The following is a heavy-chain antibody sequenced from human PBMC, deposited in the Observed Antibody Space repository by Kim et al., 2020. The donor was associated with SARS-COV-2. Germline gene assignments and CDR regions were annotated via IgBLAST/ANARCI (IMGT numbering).Heavy chain of an antibody. Sequence: SETLSLTCTVSGGSISSYYWSWIRQPPGKGLEWIGYIYYSGSTNYNPSLKSRVTISVDTSKNQFSLKLSSVTAADTAVYYCASLQGAHYDFWSGYLSDYYMDVWGKGTTVTVSS. CDR1: GGSISSYY. CDR2: IYYSGST. J-gene: IGHJ6*03. CDR3: ASLQGAHYDFWSGYLSDYYMDV. V-gene: IGHV4-59*08. D-gene: IGHD3-3*01.